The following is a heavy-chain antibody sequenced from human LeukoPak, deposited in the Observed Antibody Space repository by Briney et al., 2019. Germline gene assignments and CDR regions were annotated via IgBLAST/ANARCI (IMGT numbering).Heavy chain of an antibody. Sequence: ASVKVSCKASGYTFTGYYMYWVRQAPGQGLEWMGWINPNSGGTNYAQKFQGRVTMTRDTSISTAYMELSRLRSDDTAVYYCARKVRPAASWFDPWGQGTLVTVSS. CDR1: GYTFTGYY. V-gene: IGHV1-2*02. J-gene: IGHJ5*02. CDR2: INPNSGGT. CDR3: ARKVRPAASWFDP. D-gene: IGHD2-2*01.